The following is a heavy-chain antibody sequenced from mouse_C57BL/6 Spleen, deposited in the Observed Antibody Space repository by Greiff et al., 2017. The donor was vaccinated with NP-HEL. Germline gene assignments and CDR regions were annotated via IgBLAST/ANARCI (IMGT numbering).Heavy chain of an antibody. CDR3: ARPSIYDGYYWYFDV. CDR2: INPSNGGT. J-gene: IGHJ1*03. Sequence: VQLQQPGTELVKPGASGYTFTSYWMHWVKQRPGQGLEWIGNINPSNGGTNYNEKFKSKATLTVDKSSSTAYMQLSSLTSEDSAVYYCARPSIYDGYYWYFDVWGTGTTVTVSS. CDR1: GYTFTSYW. D-gene: IGHD2-3*01. V-gene: IGHV1-53*01.